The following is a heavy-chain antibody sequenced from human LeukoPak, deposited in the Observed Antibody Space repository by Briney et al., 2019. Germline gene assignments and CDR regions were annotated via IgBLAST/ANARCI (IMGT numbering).Heavy chain of an antibody. CDR2: MNPNSGNT. J-gene: IGHJ6*03. Sequence: ASVKVSCKASGYTFTSYDINWVRQATGQGLEWMGWMNPNSGNTGYAQKFQGRVTITRNTSISTAYMELSSLRSEDTAVYYCARGIAAGTTTRLARCYYMDVWGKGTTVTVSS. D-gene: IGHD6-13*01. CDR3: ARGIAAGTTTRLARCYYMDV. CDR1: GYTFTSYD. V-gene: IGHV1-8*03.